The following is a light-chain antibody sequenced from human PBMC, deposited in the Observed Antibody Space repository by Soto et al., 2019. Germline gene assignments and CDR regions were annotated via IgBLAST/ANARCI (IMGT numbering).Light chain of an antibody. Sequence: EIVMTQSPATLSVSPGERVTLSCRASQSVSGNLAWFQQKSGQAPRLLIYGASTRATGIPARFSGSGSGTEFTLTISSLQSEDFAVYYCQQYNDWPRTFGQGTNVEIK. CDR3: QQYNDWPRT. V-gene: IGKV3-15*01. CDR1: QSVSGN. J-gene: IGKJ1*01. CDR2: GAS.